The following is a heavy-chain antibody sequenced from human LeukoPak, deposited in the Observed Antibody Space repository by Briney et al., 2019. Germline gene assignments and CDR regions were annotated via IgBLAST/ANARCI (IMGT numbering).Heavy chain of an antibody. CDR2: IYYSGST. D-gene: IGHD3-22*01. CDR1: GVSISSGGYY. V-gene: IGHV4-31*03. Sequence: SQTLSLTCTVSGVSISSGGYYWSWIRQHPGKGLEWIGYIYYSGSTYYNPSLKSRVTISVDTSKNQFSLKLSSVTAADTAVYYCAREGRGDSSGYYYEDYWGQGTLVTVSS. CDR3: AREGRGDSSGYYYEDY. J-gene: IGHJ4*02.